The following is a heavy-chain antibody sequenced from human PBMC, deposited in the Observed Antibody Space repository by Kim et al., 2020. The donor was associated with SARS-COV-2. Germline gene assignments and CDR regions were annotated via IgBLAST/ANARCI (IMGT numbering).Heavy chain of an antibody. CDR1: AFTFSSYW. Sequence: GGSLRLSCAASAFTFSSYWIHWIRQAPGKGLVCFSSINSDGSRTTYADSVKGRFTVSGDSAKNTQYLQINHLRADDTAVYYCARDLNGGGTTGFDYWGQGTLVTVSS. D-gene: IGHD4-4*01. CDR2: INSDGSRT. J-gene: IGHJ4*02. V-gene: IGHV3-74*03. CDR3: ARDLNGGGTTGFDY.